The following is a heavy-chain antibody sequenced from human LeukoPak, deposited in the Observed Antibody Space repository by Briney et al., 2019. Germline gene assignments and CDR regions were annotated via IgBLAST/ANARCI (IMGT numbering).Heavy chain of an antibody. J-gene: IGHJ6*02. CDR3: ARHGGLLRFLEWLSPLYYYYYGMDV. CDR2: IYYSGST. V-gene: IGHV4-59*08. Sequence: SETLSLTCTVSGGSISSYYWSWIRQPPGKGLEWIGYIYYSGSTNYNPSLKSRVTTSVDTSKNQFSLKLSSVTAADTAVYYCARHGGLLRFLEWLSPLYYYYYGMDVWGQGTTVTVSS. D-gene: IGHD3-3*01. CDR1: GGSISSYY.